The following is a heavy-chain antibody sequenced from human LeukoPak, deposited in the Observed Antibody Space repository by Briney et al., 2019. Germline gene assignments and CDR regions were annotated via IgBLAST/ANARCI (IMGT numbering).Heavy chain of an antibody. V-gene: IGHV3-30*02. CDR2: IRYDGSNK. D-gene: IGHD5-24*01. J-gene: IGHJ5*02. CDR3: ARDGSVQEMATIPYET. CDR1: GFTFSSYG. Sequence: GGCLRLSCAASGFTFSSYGMHWVRQAPGKGLEWVAFIRYDGSNKYYADSVKGRFTISRDNSKNTLYLQMNSLRAEATAVYYCARDGSVQEMATIPYETWGQGTLVTVSS.